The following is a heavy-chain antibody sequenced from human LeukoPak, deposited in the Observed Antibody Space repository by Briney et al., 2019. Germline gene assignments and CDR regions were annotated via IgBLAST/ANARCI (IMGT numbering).Heavy chain of an antibody. CDR3: ASASSHRIAAGGDY. CDR2: ISNDGSSG. CDR1: GFTFTNYW. Sequence: GGSLRLSCAASGFTFTNYWMHWVRQGQGKGLVWVSRISNDGSSGHYADSVKGRFTISRDNSRNMMYLQMNSLRAEDTAVYYCASASSHRIAAGGDYWGHGTLVTVSS. D-gene: IGHD6-13*01. V-gene: IGHV3-74*01. J-gene: IGHJ4*01.